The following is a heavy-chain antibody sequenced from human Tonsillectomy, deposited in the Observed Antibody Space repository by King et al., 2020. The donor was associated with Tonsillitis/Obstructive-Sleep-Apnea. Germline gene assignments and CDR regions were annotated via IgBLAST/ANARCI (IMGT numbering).Heavy chain of an antibody. CDR1: GGTFSSYA. CDR2: IIPILGIA. D-gene: IGHD2-15*01. CDR3: ARVPGYCSGGSCYLDC. J-gene: IGHJ4*02. Sequence: QLVQSGAEVKKPGSSVKVSCKASGGTFSSYAISWVRQAPGQGLEWMGGIIPILGIANYAQNFQGRVTITADKSTSTAYMELSSLRSEDTAVYYCARVPGYCSGGSCYLDCWGQGTLVTVSS. V-gene: IGHV1-69*10.